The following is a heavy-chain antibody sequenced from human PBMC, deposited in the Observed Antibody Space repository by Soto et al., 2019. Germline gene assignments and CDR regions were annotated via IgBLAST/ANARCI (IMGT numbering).Heavy chain of an antibody. V-gene: IGHV3-74*01. D-gene: IGHD6-13*01. Sequence: EVQLVESGGGLVQPGGSLRLSCAASGFTFSSHWMHWVRQAPGKGLMWVARIKTDGSIISYADSVKGRFTISRDNAKNTQYLQMNSLRVEDTAMYYCARDVLVISAHWGRGTLVTVSS. CDR1: GFTFSSHW. CDR3: ARDVLVISAH. CDR2: IKTDGSII. J-gene: IGHJ4*02.